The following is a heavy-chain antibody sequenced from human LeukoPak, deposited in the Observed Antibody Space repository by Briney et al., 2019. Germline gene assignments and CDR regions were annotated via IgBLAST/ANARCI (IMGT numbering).Heavy chain of an antibody. V-gene: IGHV4-31*03. CDR3: ARSCSSTSCPADAFDI. Sequence: SATLSLTCTVSGGSISSGGYYWSWIRQHPGKGLEWIGYIYYSGSTYYNPSLKSRVTISVDTSKNQFSLKLSSVTAADTAVYYCARSCSSTSCPADAFDIWGQGTMVTVSS. CDR1: GGSISSGGYY. CDR2: IYYSGST. D-gene: IGHD2-2*01. J-gene: IGHJ3*02.